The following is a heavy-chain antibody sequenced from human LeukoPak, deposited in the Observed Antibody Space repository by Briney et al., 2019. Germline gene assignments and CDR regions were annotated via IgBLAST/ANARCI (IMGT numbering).Heavy chain of an antibody. D-gene: IGHD3-3*01. Sequence: GGSLRLSCAASGFTFSSYWMHWVRHAPGKGLVWVSRINSDGSSYADSVKGRFTISRDNAKNTLYLQMNSLRAEDTAVYYCARARGGIWSGYPQPFDYWGQGTLVTVSS. V-gene: IGHV3-74*01. CDR2: INSDGS. J-gene: IGHJ4*02. CDR1: GFTFSSYW. CDR3: ARARGGIWSGYPQPFDY.